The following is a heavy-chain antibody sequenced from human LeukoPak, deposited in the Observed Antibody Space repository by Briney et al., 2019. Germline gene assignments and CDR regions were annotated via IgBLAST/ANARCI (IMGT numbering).Heavy chain of an antibody. Sequence: ASVKVSCKASGYSFSNYWIGWVRQMPGKGLEWMGIIYPRDSDTRYSPSFQGQVTISADKSISTAYLQWSGLKASDTAMYFCASAGITAAFDIWGQGTVVTVSS. D-gene: IGHD1-20*01. V-gene: IGHV5-51*01. CDR1: GYSFSNYW. J-gene: IGHJ3*02. CDR3: ASAGITAAFDI. CDR2: IYPRDSDT.